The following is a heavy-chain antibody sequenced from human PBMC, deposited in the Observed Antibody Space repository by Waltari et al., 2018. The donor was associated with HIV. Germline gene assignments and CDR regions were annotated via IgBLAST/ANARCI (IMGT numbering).Heavy chain of an antibody. CDR1: GGSIRSSSYY. Sequence: QLQLQESGPGLVKSSETLSLTCSVSGGSIRSSSYYWGWIRQPPGKGLEWIASIHYSGRTFYDPSLKSRVRISSDTSKNQLSLRLTSLTAADTAVYYCARDMSSGWYYLRFWGQGTLLTVSS. CDR2: IHYSGRT. V-gene: IGHV4-39*07. CDR3: ARDMSSGWYYLRF. J-gene: IGHJ4*02. D-gene: IGHD6-19*01.